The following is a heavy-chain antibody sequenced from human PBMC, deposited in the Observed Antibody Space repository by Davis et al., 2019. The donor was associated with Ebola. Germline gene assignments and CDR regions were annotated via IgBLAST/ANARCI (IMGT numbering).Heavy chain of an antibody. D-gene: IGHD7-27*01. V-gene: IGHV4-59*12. J-gene: IGHJ4*02. CDR1: GGSISSYY. CDR3: ARWALVNWGRYFDY. CDR2: IYYSGST. Sequence: SETLSLTCTVSGGSISSYYWSWIRQHPGKGLEWIGYIYYSGSTYYNPSLKSRVTISVDTSKNQFSLKLSSVTAADTAVYYCARWALVNWGRYFDYWGQGTLVTVSS.